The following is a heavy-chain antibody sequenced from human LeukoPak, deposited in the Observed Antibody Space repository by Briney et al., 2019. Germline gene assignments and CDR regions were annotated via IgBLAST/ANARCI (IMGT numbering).Heavy chain of an antibody. Sequence: ASVKVSCKASGYTFTGYYMHWVRQAPGQGPEWMGWINPNSGGTNYAQKFQGRVTMTRGTSISTAYMELSRLRSDDTAVYYCARNSAVAGISLGYWGQGTLVTVSS. J-gene: IGHJ4*02. CDR3: ARNSAVAGISLGY. V-gene: IGHV1-2*02. CDR1: GYTFTGYY. CDR2: INPNSGGT. D-gene: IGHD6-19*01.